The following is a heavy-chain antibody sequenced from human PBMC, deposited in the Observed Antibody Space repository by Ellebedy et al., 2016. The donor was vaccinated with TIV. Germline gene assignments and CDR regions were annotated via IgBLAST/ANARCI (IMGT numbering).Heavy chain of an antibody. CDR3: ARARSSGWLHTPDY. J-gene: IGHJ4*02. Sequence: AASVKVSCKASGYTFSNYFVHWVRQAPGQGLEWMGIINPSSDSTTYAQKLQGRLTITRDTSTSTVYMELSSLRSEDTAVYYCARARSSGWLHTPDYWGQGLLVTVSS. D-gene: IGHD6-19*01. CDR1: GYTFSNYF. V-gene: IGHV1-46*04. CDR2: INPSSDST.